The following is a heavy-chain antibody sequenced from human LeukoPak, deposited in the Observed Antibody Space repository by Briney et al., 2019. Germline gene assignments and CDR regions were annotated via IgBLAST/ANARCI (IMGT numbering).Heavy chain of an antibody. CDR1: GFTFSTYV. CDR3: ASGPPFLKYFEY. CDR2: ISVGAEYI. V-gene: IGHV3-23*01. D-gene: IGHD3-3*01. J-gene: IGHJ4*02. Sequence: GGSLRLSCAASGFTFSTYVTNWFRQAPGKGLEWVSTISVGAEYIFYADSVKGRFTISRDDSNNAFYLQMHSLRAEDTALYYCASGPPFLKYFEYWGQGTLVTVSS.